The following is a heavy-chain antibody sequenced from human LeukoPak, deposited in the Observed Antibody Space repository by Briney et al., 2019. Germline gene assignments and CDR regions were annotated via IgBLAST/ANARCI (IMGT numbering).Heavy chain of an antibody. CDR3: ATGVVVPAAGVTD. CDR2: VDPEDGET. V-gene: IGHV1-69-2*01. CDR1: GYTFTDYY. J-gene: IGHJ4*02. Sequence: ASVKVSCKASGYTFTDYYMHWVQQAPGKGLEWMGLVDPEDGETIYAEKFQGRVTITADTSTDTAYMELSSLRSEDTAVYYCATGVVVPAAGVTDWGQGTLVTVSS. D-gene: IGHD2-2*01.